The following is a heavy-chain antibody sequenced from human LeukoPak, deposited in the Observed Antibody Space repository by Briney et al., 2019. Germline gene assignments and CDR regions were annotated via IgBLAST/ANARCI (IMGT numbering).Heavy chain of an antibody. D-gene: IGHD3-22*01. CDR2: ISSSGST. CDR1: GGSISSYY. J-gene: IGHJ3*02. V-gene: IGHV4-4*07. CDR3: ARGPYSYDSSGAFDI. Sequence: SETLSLTCTVSGGSISSYYWSWIRQPPGKGLEWIGRISSSGSTNYNPSLKSRVTISVDTSKNQFSLKLSSVTAADTAVYFCARGPYSYDSSGAFDIWGQGTMVTVSS.